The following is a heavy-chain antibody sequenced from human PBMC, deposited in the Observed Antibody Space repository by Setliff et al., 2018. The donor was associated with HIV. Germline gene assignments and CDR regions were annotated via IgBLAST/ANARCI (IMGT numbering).Heavy chain of an antibody. CDR3: AGVVRRFGGVMP. CDR1: GGSFSGYH. Sequence: SETLSLTCAVYGGSFSGYHWSWIRQPPGKGLEWIGEINHTGSSNYNPSLKSRVIILLDPSKNQFSLRLSSVTAADTAVYYCAGVVRRFGGVMPWGQGTLVTVSS. V-gene: IGHV4-34*01. J-gene: IGHJ5*02. CDR2: INHTGSS. D-gene: IGHD3-16*01.